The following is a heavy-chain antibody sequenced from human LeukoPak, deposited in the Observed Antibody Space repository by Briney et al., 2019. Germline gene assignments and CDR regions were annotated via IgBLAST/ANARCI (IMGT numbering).Heavy chain of an antibody. J-gene: IGHJ4*02. CDR3: AKVDIVVVPAASGADY. D-gene: IGHD2-2*01. CDR2: ISGSGGST. V-gene: IGHV3-23*01. Sequence: GGSLRLSCAASGFTFSSYAMSWVRQAPGKGLEWVSAISGSGGSTYYADSVKGWFTISRDNSKNTLYLQMNSLRAEDTAVYYCAKVDIVVVPAASGADYWGQGTLVTVSS. CDR1: GFTFSSYA.